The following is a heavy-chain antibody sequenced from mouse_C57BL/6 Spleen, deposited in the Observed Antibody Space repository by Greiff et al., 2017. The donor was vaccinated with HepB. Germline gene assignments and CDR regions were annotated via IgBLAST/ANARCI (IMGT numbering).Heavy chain of an antibody. CDR1: GYTFTSYW. CDR3: AREDGYYVRFDY. CDR2: IYPSDSET. Sequence: QVQLQQPGAELVRPGSSVKLSCKASGYTFTSYWMDWVKQRPGQGLEWIGNIYPSDSETHYNQKFKDKATLTVDKSSSTAYMQLSSLTSEDSAVYYCAREDGYYVRFDYWGQGTTLTVSS. V-gene: IGHV1-61*01. J-gene: IGHJ2*01. D-gene: IGHD2-3*01.